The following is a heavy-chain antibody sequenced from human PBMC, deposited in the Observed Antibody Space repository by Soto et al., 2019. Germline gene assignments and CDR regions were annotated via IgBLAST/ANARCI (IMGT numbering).Heavy chain of an antibody. V-gene: IGHV3-30*18. CDR2: ISYDGSNK. J-gene: IGHJ4*02. D-gene: IGHD3-10*01. Sequence: QVQLVESGGGVVQPGRSLRLSCAASGFTFSSYGMHWVRQAPGKGLEWVAVISYDGSNKYYADSVKGRFTISRDNSKNXLXLXXNSLRAEDTAVDYCAKGATGYYGSGSYIPVEYFDYWGQGTLVTVSS. CDR1: GFTFSSYG. CDR3: AKGATGYYGSGSYIPVEYFDY.